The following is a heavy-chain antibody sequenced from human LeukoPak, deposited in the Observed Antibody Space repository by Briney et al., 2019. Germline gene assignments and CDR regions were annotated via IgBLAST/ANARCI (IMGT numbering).Heavy chain of an antibody. D-gene: IGHD5-18*01. J-gene: IGHJ4*02. CDR2: ISGSGGST. CDR3: AKGDTGMVSRYYTDY. CDR1: GFTFSNYA. V-gene: IGHV3-23*01. Sequence: PGGSLRLSCAASGFTFSNYAMGWVRQAPGKGLEWVSCISGSGGSTYYADSVKGQFTIFRDNSKNTVYLQMNSLRADDTAVYYCAKGDTGMVSRYYTDYWGERTLGTVSS.